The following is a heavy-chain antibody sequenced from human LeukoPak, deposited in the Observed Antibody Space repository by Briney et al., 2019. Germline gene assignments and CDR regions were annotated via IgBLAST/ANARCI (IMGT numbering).Heavy chain of an antibody. CDR1: GGSIISGDYY. V-gene: IGHV4-30-4*01. D-gene: IGHD1-26*01. J-gene: IGHJ4*02. Sequence: PSETLSLTCTVSGGSIISGDYYWSWIRQPPGKGLEWIGYIYYSGSTYYNPSLKSRVTILVDTSKNQFSLKLSSVTAADTAVYYCARYSGSYYLGYWGQGTLVTVSS. CDR2: IYYSGST. CDR3: ARYSGSYYLGY.